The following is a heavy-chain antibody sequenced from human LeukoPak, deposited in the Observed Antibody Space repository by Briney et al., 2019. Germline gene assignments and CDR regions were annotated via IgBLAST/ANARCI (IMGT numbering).Heavy chain of an antibody. V-gene: IGHV3-49*03. Sequence: GSLRLSCTASGFTFGDYAMRWFRQAPGKGLEWIGFIRSKAYGGTTEYAASVKGRFTISRDDSKSIAYLQMNSLKTEDTAVYYCTRCDYGDYGRQPPAMDYWGQGTLVTVSS. D-gene: IGHD4-17*01. J-gene: IGHJ4*02. CDR1: GFTFGDYA. CDR3: TRCDYGDYGRQPPAMDY. CDR2: IRSKAYGGTT.